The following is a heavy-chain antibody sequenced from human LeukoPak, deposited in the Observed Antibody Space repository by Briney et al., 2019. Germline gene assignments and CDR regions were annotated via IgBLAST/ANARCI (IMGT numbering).Heavy chain of an antibody. CDR3: AREYAVSGDAFDI. CDR2: IIPIFCTA. Sequence: ASVKVSCKASGGTFSSYAISWVRQAPGQGLEWMGGIIPIFCTANYAQKFQGRVTITADEYTSTAYMELSSLRSEDTAVYYCAREYAVSGDAFDIWGQGTMVTVSS. CDR1: GGTFSSYA. J-gene: IGHJ3*02. D-gene: IGHD2-8*01. V-gene: IGHV1-69*13.